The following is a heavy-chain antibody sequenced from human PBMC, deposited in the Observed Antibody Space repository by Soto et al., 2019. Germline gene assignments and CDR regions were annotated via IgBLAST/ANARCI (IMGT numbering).Heavy chain of an antibody. CDR1: GYSISSGYY. Sequence: SETLSLTCTVSGYSISSGYYWGWIRQPPGKGLEWIGSIYHSGSTYYNPSLKSRVTISVDTSKNQFSLKLSSVTAADTAVYYCARPVVLRFLEGPPSDAFDIWGQGTMVTVSS. J-gene: IGHJ3*02. V-gene: IGHV4-38-2*02. CDR2: IYHSGST. D-gene: IGHD3-3*01. CDR3: ARPVVLRFLEGPPSDAFDI.